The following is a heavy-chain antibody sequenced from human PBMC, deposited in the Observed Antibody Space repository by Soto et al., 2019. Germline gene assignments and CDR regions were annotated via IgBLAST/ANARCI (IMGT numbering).Heavy chain of an antibody. CDR2: IKQDGSEK. Sequence: PGGSLRLSCAASGFTFSSYWMSWVRQAPGKGLEWVANIKQDGSEKYYVDSVKGRFTISRDNAKNSLYLQMNSLRAEDTAVYYCARVDYSGYYYYYMDVWGKGTTVTVSS. CDR3: ARVDYSGYYYYYMDV. D-gene: IGHD1-26*01. V-gene: IGHV3-7*01. J-gene: IGHJ6*03. CDR1: GFTFSSYW.